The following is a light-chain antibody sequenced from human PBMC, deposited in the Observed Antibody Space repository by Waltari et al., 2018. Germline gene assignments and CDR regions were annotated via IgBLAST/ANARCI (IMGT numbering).Light chain of an antibody. Sequence: DIHMTQSPSTLSASVGDRVTITCRASQSVNRWLAWYLQKPGKAPELLIYETSNLESGVPSRFSCSGSGKEFTLTISSLQPDDFGTYYCQQYVNYWTFGQGTKVEIK. J-gene: IGKJ1*01. V-gene: IGKV1-5*03. CDR3: QQYVNYWT. CDR1: QSVNRW. CDR2: ETS.